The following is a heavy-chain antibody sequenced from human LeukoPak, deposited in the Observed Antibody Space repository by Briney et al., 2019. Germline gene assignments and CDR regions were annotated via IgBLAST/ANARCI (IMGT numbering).Heavy chain of an antibody. CDR3: ARDNGDYLDY. Sequence: GGALRLSCAASGFTFSDYYMSWIREAPGKGLEWVSYISSSGSTIYYADSVKGRFTISRDKAKNSLYLQINSLRAEDTAVYYCARDNGDYLDYWGQGTLVTVSS. J-gene: IGHJ4*02. V-gene: IGHV3-11*04. D-gene: IGHD4-17*01. CDR1: GFTFSDYY. CDR2: ISSSGSTI.